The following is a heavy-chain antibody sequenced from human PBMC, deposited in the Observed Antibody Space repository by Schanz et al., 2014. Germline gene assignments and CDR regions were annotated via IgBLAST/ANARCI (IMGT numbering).Heavy chain of an antibody. CDR2: IKQDGSER. D-gene: IGHD6-19*01. CDR1: GFTFSSYW. V-gene: IGHV3-7*04. Sequence: EVQLVESGGGLVQPGGSLRLSCAASGFTFSSYWMSWVRQAPGKGLEWVANIKQDGSERYYADSVKGRFTISRDNSKNTLYLQMNSLRTEDTALYFCATDYSGGGCHIWGQGTMVTVSS. J-gene: IGHJ3*02. CDR3: ATDYSGGGCHI.